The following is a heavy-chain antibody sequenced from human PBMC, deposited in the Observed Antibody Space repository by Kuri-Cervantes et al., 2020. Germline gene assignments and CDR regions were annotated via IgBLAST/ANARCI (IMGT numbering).Heavy chain of an antibody. Sequence: ASVKVSCKASGYTFTYYDMHWVRQAPGQGLEWMGIINPSGGSTTYAQKFQGRVTMTRDTSTSTIYMELSSLRSEDTAVYYCAREMPTSIAVRRGGNWFDPWGQGTLVTVSS. CDR3: AREMPTSIAVRRGGNWFDP. CDR1: GYTFTYYD. CDR2: INPSGGST. D-gene: IGHD6-6*01. V-gene: IGHV1-46*01. J-gene: IGHJ5*02.